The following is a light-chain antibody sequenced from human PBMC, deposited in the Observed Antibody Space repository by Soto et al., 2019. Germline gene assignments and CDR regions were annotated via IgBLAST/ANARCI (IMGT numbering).Light chain of an antibody. V-gene: IGLV1-40*01. J-gene: IGLJ1*01. CDR2: GNN. CDR3: QSYDITFSGLYV. CDR1: SSNIGAGYD. Sequence: QPVLTQPPSVSGAPGQTVTISCTGSSSNIGAGYDVHWYQQIPGTTPKLLIYGNNIRPSGVPDRFSGSKSGASASLAITGLQAEDEADYYCQSYDITFSGLYVFGTGTKLTVL.